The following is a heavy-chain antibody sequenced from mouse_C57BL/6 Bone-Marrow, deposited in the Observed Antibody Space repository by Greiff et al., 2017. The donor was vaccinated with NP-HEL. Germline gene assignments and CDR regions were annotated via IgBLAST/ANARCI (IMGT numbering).Heavy chain of an antibody. J-gene: IGHJ4*01. V-gene: IGHV1-76*01. D-gene: IGHD2-1*01. CDR2: IYPGSGNT. CDR1: GYTFTDYY. CDR3: VRGGNYDYAMDY. Sequence: QVQLQQSGAELVRPGASVKLSCKASGYTFTDYYINWVKQRPGQGLEWIARIYPGSGNTYYNEKFKGKATLTAEKSSSTAYMQRSSLTSEDSAVYFCVRGGNYDYAMDYWGQGTSVTVSS.